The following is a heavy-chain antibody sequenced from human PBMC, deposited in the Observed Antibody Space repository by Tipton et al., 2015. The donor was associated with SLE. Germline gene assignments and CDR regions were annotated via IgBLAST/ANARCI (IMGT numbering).Heavy chain of an antibody. CDR2: IYRGGST. CDR3: ARDQGYSSGWYSPPYYYGMDV. CDR1: GITFSDYF. J-gene: IGHJ6*02. V-gene: IGHV3-66*02. Sequence: SLRLSCAASGITFSDYFMSLVPQAPGKGLEWVSVIYRGGSTYYADSVKGRFTISRDNSKNTLYLQMNSLRAEDTAVYYCARDQGYSSGWYSPPYYYGMDVWSQVTTVTVSS. D-gene: IGHD6-19*01.